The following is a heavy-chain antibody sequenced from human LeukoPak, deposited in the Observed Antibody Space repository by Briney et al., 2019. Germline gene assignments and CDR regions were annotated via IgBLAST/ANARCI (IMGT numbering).Heavy chain of an antibody. Sequence: ASVRVSCKASGYSFTDYYLHWVRQAPGQGLQWMGWINPNSADTNYAQNFQGRVTMTRDMSINTAYMEMSRLTADDTAVYYCARGMFSSGWYVAFDIWGQGSPVTVSS. J-gene: IGHJ3*02. CDR3: ARGMFSSGWYVAFDI. CDR1: GYSFTDYY. D-gene: IGHD6-19*01. CDR2: INPNSADT. V-gene: IGHV1-2*02.